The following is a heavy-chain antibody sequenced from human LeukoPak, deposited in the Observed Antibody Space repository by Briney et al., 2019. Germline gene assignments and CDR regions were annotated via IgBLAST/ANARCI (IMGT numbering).Heavy chain of an antibody. Sequence: GGSLRLSCAASGFTFSSYSMNRVRQAPGKGLEWVSSISSSSSYIYYADSVKGRFTISRDNAKNSLYLQMNSLRAEDTAVYYCARRGSWYGVDYWGQGTLVTVSS. CDR2: ISSSSSYI. CDR3: ARRGSWYGVDY. V-gene: IGHV3-21*01. J-gene: IGHJ4*02. D-gene: IGHD6-13*01. CDR1: GFTFSSYS.